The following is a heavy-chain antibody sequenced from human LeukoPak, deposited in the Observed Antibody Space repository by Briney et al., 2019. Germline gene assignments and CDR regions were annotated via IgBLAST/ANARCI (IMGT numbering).Heavy chain of an antibody. Sequence: ASVKVSCKASGYTFTGYYMHWVRQAPGQGLEWMGWINPNSGGTNYAQKFQGRVTMTRDTSISTAYMELSRLRSEDTAVYYCARARGEVVSDAFDIWGQGTMVTVSS. CDR3: ARARGEVVSDAFDI. CDR1: GYTFTGYY. D-gene: IGHD3-10*01. V-gene: IGHV1-2*02. J-gene: IGHJ3*02. CDR2: INPNSGGT.